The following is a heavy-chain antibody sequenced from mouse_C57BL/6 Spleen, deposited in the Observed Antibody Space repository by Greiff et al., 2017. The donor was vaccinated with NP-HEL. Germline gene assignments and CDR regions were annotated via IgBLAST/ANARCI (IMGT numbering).Heavy chain of an antibody. V-gene: IGHV1-26*01. CDR3: AREDGSSLPWYFDV. CDR1: GYTFTDYY. CDR2: INPNNGGT. J-gene: IGHJ1*03. Sequence: VQLKQSGPELVKPGASVKISCKASGYTFTDYYMNWVKQSHGKSLEWIGDINPNNGGTSYNQKFKGKATLTVDKSSSTAYMELRSLTSEDSAVYYCAREDGSSLPWYFDVWGTGTTVTVSS. D-gene: IGHD1-1*01.